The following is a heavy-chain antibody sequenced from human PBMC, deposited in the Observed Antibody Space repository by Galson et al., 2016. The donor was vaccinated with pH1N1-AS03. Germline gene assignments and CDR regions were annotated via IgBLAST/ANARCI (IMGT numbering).Heavy chain of an antibody. D-gene: IGHD1-26*01. CDR3: ARDVCGSYGLDY. Sequence: SVKVSCKASGGTFGSYAVSWVRQAPGQGLEWMGGIIPIFGTRHYAQRLQGRVTITADESTTTASMELSSLRFEDTAMYYCARDVCGSYGLDYWGQGTQVTVSS. J-gene: IGHJ4*02. CDR1: GGTFGSYA. V-gene: IGHV1-69*13. CDR2: IIPIFGTR.